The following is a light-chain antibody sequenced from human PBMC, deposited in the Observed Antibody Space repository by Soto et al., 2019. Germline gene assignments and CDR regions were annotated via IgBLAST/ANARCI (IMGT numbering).Light chain of an antibody. Sequence: EIVLTQSPATLSASPGERATLSCRASLRVSTNLAWYQQKPGQAPRLLIYGAPTMASGSTARFSVSGSETEFTLSISCLQSEDFAVSECQHYDYWRSYTCGKGTRLVIK. V-gene: IGKV3D-15*01. CDR1: LRVSTN. J-gene: IGKJ2*01. CDR3: QHYDYWRSYT. CDR2: GAP.